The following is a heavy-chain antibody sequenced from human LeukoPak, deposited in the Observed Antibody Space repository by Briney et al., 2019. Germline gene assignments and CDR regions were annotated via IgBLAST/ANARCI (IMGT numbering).Heavy chain of an antibody. V-gene: IGHV3-30*18. Sequence: TGGSLRLSCAASGFSFSSYPMHWVRQAPGKGLEWVSVISSDGTNRYYADSLKGRFTISRDNSKNTLYLEMSSLRAEDTAIYYCAKDPAAFSYASDWGQGTLVTVSS. J-gene: IGHJ4*02. D-gene: IGHD3-10*01. CDR3: AKDPAAFSYASD. CDR1: GFSFSSYP. CDR2: ISSDGTNR.